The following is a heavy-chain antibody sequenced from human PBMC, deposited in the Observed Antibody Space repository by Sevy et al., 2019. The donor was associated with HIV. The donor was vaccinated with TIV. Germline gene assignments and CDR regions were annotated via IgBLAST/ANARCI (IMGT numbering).Heavy chain of an antibody. V-gene: IGHV3-7*03. Sequence: GGSLRLSCAASGFTFSSYWMSWVRQAPGKGLEWVANIKQDGSEKYYVDSVKGRFTISRDNAKNSLYLQMNSLKTEDTAVYYCTTGRGYCSSTSCLSAYYYYGMDVWGQGTTVTVSS. CDR1: GFTFSSYW. CDR3: TTGRGYCSSTSCLSAYYYYGMDV. J-gene: IGHJ6*02. CDR2: IKQDGSEK. D-gene: IGHD2-2*01.